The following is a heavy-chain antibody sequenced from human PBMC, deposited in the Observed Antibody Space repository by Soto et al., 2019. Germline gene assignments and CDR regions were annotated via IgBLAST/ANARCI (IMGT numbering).Heavy chain of an antibody. CDR3: ARRSMWWELADAFDI. J-gene: IGHJ3*02. Sequence: GGSLRLSCAASGFTFSSYWMHWVRQAPGKGLVWVSRINSDGSSTSYADSVKGRFTISRDNAKNTLYLQMNSLRAEDTAVYYCARRSMWWELADAFDIWGQGTMVTVSS. CDR1: GFTFSSYW. CDR2: INSDGSST. V-gene: IGHV3-74*01. D-gene: IGHD1-26*01.